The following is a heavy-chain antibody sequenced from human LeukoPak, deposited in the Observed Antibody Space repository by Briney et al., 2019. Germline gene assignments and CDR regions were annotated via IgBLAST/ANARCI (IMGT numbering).Heavy chain of an antibody. CDR2: IYYSGST. CDR3: ARRGYDSSAIDY. D-gene: IGHD3-22*01. J-gene: IGHJ4*02. CDR1: GGSISSYY. Sequence: SETLSLTCTVSGGSISSYYWSWIRQPPGKGLEWIGYIYYSGSTNYNPSLKSRVTISVDTSKNQFSLKLSSVTAADTAVYYCARRGYDSSAIDYWGQGTLVTVSS. V-gene: IGHV4-59*08.